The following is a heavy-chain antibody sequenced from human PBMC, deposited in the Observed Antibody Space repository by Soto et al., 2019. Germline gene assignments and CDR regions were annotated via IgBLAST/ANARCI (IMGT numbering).Heavy chain of an antibody. D-gene: IGHD3-10*01. CDR3: TGGAYCGSGTYPAYYFDS. CDR2: INPNSGGT. CDR1: GYTLTDYY. J-gene: IGHJ4*02. Sequence: QVQLVQSGAEVKKPGASVKVSCKASGYTLTDYYIHWVRQAPGQGLEWMGWINPNSGGTNFAQKFRGWVTMTRDTSISTAYMELTSLKSDDTAVYYCTGGAYCGSGTYPAYYFDSWGQGTLVTVSS. V-gene: IGHV1-2*04.